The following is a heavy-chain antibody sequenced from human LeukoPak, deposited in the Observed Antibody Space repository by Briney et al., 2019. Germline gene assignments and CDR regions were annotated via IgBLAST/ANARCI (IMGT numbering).Heavy chain of an antibody. J-gene: IGHJ4*02. D-gene: IGHD6-25*01. CDR1: GYTFIFHY. V-gene: IGHV1-2*02. CDR2: VNPRSGGT. CDR3: ARTRSGKPDF. Sequence: ASVTVSCKASGYTFIFHYIHWVRQVPGQGLEWMGWVNPRSGGTNYAQKFHDRVTMTGDTSISTAYMDLSSLRSDDTAVYYCARTRSGKPDFWGQGTLVTVSS.